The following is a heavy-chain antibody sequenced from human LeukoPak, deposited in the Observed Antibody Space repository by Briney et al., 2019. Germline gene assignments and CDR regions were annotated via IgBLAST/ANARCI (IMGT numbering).Heavy chain of an antibody. J-gene: IGHJ5*02. CDR1: GGSFSGYY. CDR2: INHSGST. V-gene: IGHV4-34*01. Sequence: SETLSLTCAVYGGSFSGYYWSWIRQPPGKGLEWIGEINHSGSTNYNPSLKSRVTISVDTSKNQFSLKLSSVAAADTAVYYCARDELGEMATISWGQGTLVTVSS. D-gene: IGHD5-24*01. CDR3: ARDELGEMATIS.